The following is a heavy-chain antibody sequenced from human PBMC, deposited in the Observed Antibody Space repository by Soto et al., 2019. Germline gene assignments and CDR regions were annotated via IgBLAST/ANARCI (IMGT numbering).Heavy chain of an antibody. CDR2: INHSGIT. Sequence: LSLTCTVSGGSISGYFLTWIRQPPGKGLEWLAEINHSGITNYNPSVESRVSMSVDTSKNQFSLRLYSVTAADTAVYYCVRGPYNYNSRYFDYWGQGTLVTVSS. CDR1: GGSISGYF. D-gene: IGHD1-1*01. V-gene: IGHV4-34*01. J-gene: IGHJ4*02. CDR3: VRGPYNYNSRYFDY.